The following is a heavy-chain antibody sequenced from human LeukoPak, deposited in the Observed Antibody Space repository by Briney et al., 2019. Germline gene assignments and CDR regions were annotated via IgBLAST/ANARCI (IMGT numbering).Heavy chain of an antibody. J-gene: IGHJ4*02. Sequence: GGSLILSCAASGFTFSTYAMSWVRQAPGKGLEWVSAISASGGNTYYADSVKGRFTISRDNSKNTLYLQLNSLKAEDTAVYYCAKDQAVIIKYHFDYWGQGTLVTVSS. CDR1: GFTFSTYA. D-gene: IGHD3-3*01. CDR3: AKDQAVIIKYHFDY. CDR2: ISASGGNT. V-gene: IGHV3-23*01.